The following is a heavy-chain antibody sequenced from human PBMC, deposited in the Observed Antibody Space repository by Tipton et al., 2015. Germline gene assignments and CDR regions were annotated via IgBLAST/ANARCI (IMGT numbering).Heavy chain of an antibody. J-gene: IGHJ4*02. CDR2: IYPGDSDT. V-gene: IGHV5-51*01. Sequence: QLVQSGAEVKKPGESLKISCKSSGYTFSDYWIGWVRQMPGKGLEWMGMIYPGDSDTRYSPSFQGQVTISADKSIDTAYLQWNSLKASDTAMYYCARFTDGGYDYFDYWGQGTLVTVSS. CDR1: GYTFSDYW. CDR3: ARFTDGGYDYFDY. D-gene: IGHD5-12*01.